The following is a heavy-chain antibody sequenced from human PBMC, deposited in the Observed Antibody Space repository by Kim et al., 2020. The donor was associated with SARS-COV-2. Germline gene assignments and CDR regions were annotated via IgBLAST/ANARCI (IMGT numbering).Heavy chain of an antibody. Sequence: GGSLRLSCAASGFTFSSYGMHWVRQAPGKGLEWVAVISYDGSNKYYADSVKGRFTISRDNSKNTLYLQMNSLRAEDTAVYYCAKFGQEIVGAIGVWGQGTLVTVSS. D-gene: IGHD1-26*01. CDR3: AKFGQEIVGAIGV. CDR2: ISYDGSNK. V-gene: IGHV3-30*18. CDR1: GFTFSSYG. J-gene: IGHJ4*02.